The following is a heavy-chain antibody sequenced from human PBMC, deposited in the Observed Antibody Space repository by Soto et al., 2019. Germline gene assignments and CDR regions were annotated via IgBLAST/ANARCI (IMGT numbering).Heavy chain of an antibody. V-gene: IGHV5-10-1*01. D-gene: IGHD6-13*01. CDR2: IDPSDSYT. CDR3: ARLAAANYYYGMDV. Sequence: PGESLKISCKGSGYSFTSYWITWVRQVPGKGLEWMGRIDPSDSYTNYSPSFQGHVTISTDKSISTAYLQWSSLKASDTAMYYCARLAAANYYYGMDVWGQGTTVTVSS. J-gene: IGHJ6*02. CDR1: GYSFTSYW.